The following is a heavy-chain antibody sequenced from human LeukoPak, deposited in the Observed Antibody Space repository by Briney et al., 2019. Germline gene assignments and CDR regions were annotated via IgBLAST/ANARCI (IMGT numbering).Heavy chain of an antibody. D-gene: IGHD5-18*01. J-gene: IGHJ4*02. CDR1: GFTFSRYA. V-gene: IGHV3-23*01. CDR2: ISGSGSST. CDR3: AKDDQEGYTYGHNFDY. Sequence: GGSLRLSCAASGFTFSRYAMPWVRQAPGKGLEWVSVISGSGSSTYYADSVKGRFTITRDNSKNTVYLQMNSLRAEDTAVYFCAKDDQEGYTYGHNFDYWGQGTLVSVSS.